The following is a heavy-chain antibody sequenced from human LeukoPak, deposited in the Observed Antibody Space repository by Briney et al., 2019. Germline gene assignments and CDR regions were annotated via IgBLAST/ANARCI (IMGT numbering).Heavy chain of an antibody. Sequence: PSETLSLTCAVSGGSISSDNWWSWVRQPPGKGLEWIGEIYHSGSTYYNPSLKSRVTISVDTSKNQFSLKLSSVTTADTAVYYCARVREYYYDSSGYIPYNWFDPWGQGTLVTVSS. J-gene: IGHJ5*02. CDR2: IYHSGST. CDR1: GGSISSDNW. V-gene: IGHV4-4*02. D-gene: IGHD3-22*01. CDR3: ARVREYYYDSSGYIPYNWFDP.